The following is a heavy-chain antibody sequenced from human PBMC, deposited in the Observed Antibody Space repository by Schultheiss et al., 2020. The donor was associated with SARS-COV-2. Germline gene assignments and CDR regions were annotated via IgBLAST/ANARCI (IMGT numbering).Heavy chain of an antibody. V-gene: IGHV1-46*01. D-gene: IGHD3-22*01. CDR1: GYTFTSYY. CDR2: INPSGGST. CDR3: ARAPGGLSYYDSSGYYYPERDAEYFQH. Sequence: ASVKVSCKASGYTFTSYYMHWVRQAPGQGLEWMGIINPSGGSTSYAQKLQGRVTMTTDTSTSTAYMELSSLRSEDTAVYYCARAPGGLSYYDSSGYYYPERDAEYFQHWGQGTLVTVSS. J-gene: IGHJ1*01.